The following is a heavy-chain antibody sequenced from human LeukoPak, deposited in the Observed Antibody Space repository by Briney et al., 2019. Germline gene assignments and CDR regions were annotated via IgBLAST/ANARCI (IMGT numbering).Heavy chain of an antibody. D-gene: IGHD4-17*01. J-gene: IGHJ4*02. CDR3: AIRDSGDYPYFDY. Sequence: PGRSLRLSCAASGFTVTRKYMTWVRQAPGKGLEWVSHIYSAGNTYYADSVRGRFTISRDNSKNTLYLQLNSLRAEDTAAYYCAIRDSGDYPYFDYWGQGTLVTVSS. V-gene: IGHV3-66*01. CDR2: IYSAGNT. CDR1: GFTVTRKY.